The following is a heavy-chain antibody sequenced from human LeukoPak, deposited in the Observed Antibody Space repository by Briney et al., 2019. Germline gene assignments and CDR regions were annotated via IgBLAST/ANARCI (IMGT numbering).Heavy chain of an antibody. J-gene: IGHJ4*02. CDR3: ARHVVAAAVIDY. CDR1: GGSISSSSYY. V-gene: IGHV4-39*01. D-gene: IGHD6-13*01. CDR2: IYYSGST. Sequence: SKTLSLTCTVSGGSISSSSYYWGWIRQPPGKGLEWIGSIYYSGSTYYNPSLKSRVTISGDTSKNQFSLKLSSVTAADTAVYYCARHVVAAAVIDYWGQGTLVTVSS.